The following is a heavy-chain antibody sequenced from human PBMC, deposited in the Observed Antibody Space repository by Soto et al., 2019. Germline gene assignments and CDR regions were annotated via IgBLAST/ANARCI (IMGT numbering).Heavy chain of an antibody. CDR3: VRDDGGVGFDY. D-gene: IGHD2-8*02. CDR1: GFTFSSYW. CDR2: IDSDGNSK. Sequence: EVQLVESGGGLVQPGGSLRLSCAASGFTFSSYWMHWVRQVPGTGLVWVSHIDSDGNSKTYADSVKGRFTISRDNAKNKVYLQMNGLRAEDRAVYYCVRDDGGVGFDYWGLGTLVTVSS. V-gene: IGHV3-74*03. J-gene: IGHJ4*02.